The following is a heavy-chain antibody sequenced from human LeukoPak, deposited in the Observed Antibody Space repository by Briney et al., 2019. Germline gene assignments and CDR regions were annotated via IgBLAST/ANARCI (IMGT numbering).Heavy chain of an antibody. CDR1: GYTFTGYY. Sequence: ASVKVSCKASGYTFTGYYMHWVRQAPGQGLEWMGWINPNSGGTNYAQKFQGRVTMTRDTSISTAYMELSRQRSDDTAVYYCARGSHYDYVWGSYRYAHFDYWGQGTLVTVSS. J-gene: IGHJ4*02. D-gene: IGHD3-16*02. CDR2: INPNSGGT. CDR3: ARGSHYDYVWGSYRYAHFDY. V-gene: IGHV1-2*02.